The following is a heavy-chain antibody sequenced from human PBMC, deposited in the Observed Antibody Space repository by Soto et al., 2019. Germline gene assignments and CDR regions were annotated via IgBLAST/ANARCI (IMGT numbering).Heavy chain of an antibody. J-gene: IGHJ4*01. CDR3: AAKLGTTRYFDF. Sequence: QVQLQESGPGLVQPSQTLSLACSVSGDPVSSGSYYWTWVRQHPVKGLEWIGYIYHTGSTYYNPSLQSRLIMSIDTSKNQFSLRLYSVTAADTAVYFCAAKLGTTRYFDFWGQGSLVAVSS. CDR1: GDPVSSGSYY. D-gene: IGHD7-27*01. V-gene: IGHV4-31*03. CDR2: IYHTGST.